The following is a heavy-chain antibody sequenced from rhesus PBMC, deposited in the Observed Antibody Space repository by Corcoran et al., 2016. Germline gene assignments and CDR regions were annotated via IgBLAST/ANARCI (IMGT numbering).Heavy chain of an antibody. Sequence: EVQLMQSGAEVKKPGASVKISCKASGYTFTDYYLHWVRQAPGKGLEWMGRVDPEDGEVVHAQKFQDRVTMTAETSTDTAYMGLSSLRSEDTAVYYCAIGIIVGRDYWGQGVLVTVSS. CDR3: AIGIIVGRDY. J-gene: IGHJ4*01. D-gene: IGHD6-13*01. CDR1: GYTFTDYY. CDR2: VDPEDGEV. V-gene: IGHV1-111*02.